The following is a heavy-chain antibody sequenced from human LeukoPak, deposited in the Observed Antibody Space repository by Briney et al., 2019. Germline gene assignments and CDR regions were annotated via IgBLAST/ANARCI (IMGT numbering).Heavy chain of an antibody. Sequence: SETLSLTGAGYGVSFSGYYWSWLRQSPGKGREGIGEINHSGSTNYNPSLKSRVTISVDTSKNQFSLKLSSVTAADTAVYYCARDSTWVSELSGYYYYYYMDVWGKGTTVTVSS. CDR2: INHSGST. CDR3: ARDSTWVSELSGYYYYYYMDV. J-gene: IGHJ6*03. CDR1: GVSFSGYY. D-gene: IGHD3-3*01. V-gene: IGHV4-34*01.